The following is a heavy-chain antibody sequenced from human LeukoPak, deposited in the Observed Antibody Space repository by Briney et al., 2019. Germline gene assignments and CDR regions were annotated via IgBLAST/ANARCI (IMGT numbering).Heavy chain of an antibody. CDR3: AKGPLEFWSGYYFDY. J-gene: IGHJ4*02. V-gene: IGHV3-23*01. Sequence: GGSLRLSCAASGFTFGSYAMSWVRQAPGKGLEWVSAISGSGGSTYYADSVKGRFTISRDNSKNTLYLQMNSLRAGDTAVYYCAKGPLEFWSGYYFDYWGQGTLVTVSS. CDR1: GFTFGSYA. CDR2: ISGSGGST. D-gene: IGHD3-3*01.